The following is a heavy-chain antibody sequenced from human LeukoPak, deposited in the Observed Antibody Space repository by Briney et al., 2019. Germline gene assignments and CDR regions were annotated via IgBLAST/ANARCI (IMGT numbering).Heavy chain of an antibody. CDR3: AKDYSRIAVAGKVAY. Sequence: GGSLRLSCAASGFTFSSYGMHWVRQAPGKGLEWVAFIQYDGSNKYYADSVKGRFTISRDNSKNTLYLQMNSLRAEDTAVYYCAKDYSRIAVAGKVAYWGQGTLVTVSS. J-gene: IGHJ4*02. CDR2: IQYDGSNK. V-gene: IGHV3-30*02. CDR1: GFTFSSYG. D-gene: IGHD6-19*01.